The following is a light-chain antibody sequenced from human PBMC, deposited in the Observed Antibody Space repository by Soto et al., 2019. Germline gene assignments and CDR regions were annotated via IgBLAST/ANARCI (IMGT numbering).Light chain of an antibody. V-gene: IGKV3-11*01. CDR1: QSFRGL. Sequence: EVVLTQSPVTLSLSPGERATLSCRASQSFRGLLAWYQQKPGQAPRLLIYAAYNRATGIPPRFSGSGSGTDFTLTISSLEPEDSAVYYCQQRHMWPITFGQGTRLEMK. J-gene: IGKJ5*01. CDR3: QQRHMWPIT. CDR2: AAY.